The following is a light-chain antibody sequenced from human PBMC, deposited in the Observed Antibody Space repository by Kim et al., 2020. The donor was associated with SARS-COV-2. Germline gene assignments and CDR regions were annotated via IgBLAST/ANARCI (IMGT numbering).Light chain of an antibody. V-gene: IGKV3-15*01. Sequence: EIVMTQSPATLSVSPGERATLSCRASHSVSSNLAWYQQKPGQAPRLLIYGASTRATGIPARFSGSGSGTEFTLTISSLQSEDFAVYYCQQYNNWAYTFGQGTKLEI. CDR2: GAS. J-gene: IGKJ2*01. CDR1: HSVSSN. CDR3: QQYNNWAYT.